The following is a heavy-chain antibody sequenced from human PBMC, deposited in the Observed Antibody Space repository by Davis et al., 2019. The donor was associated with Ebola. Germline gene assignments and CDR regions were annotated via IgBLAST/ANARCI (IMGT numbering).Heavy chain of an antibody. Sequence: SETLSLTCAVYGGSFSDYFWSWIRQPPEKGLEWIGEISHHNGYTNYNPYLRSRVAISVDSSKNQFSLKLTSVTTADTAVYYCAYTSLAVATNRYYYFGMDVWGQGTAVTVPS. CDR1: GGSFSDYF. CDR2: ISHHNGYT. J-gene: IGHJ6*02. V-gene: IGHV4-34*01. CDR3: AYTSLAVATNRYYYFGMDV. D-gene: IGHD5-12*01.